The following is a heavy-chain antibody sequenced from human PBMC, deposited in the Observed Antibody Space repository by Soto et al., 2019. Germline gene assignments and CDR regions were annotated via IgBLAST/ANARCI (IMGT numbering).Heavy chain of an antibody. CDR1: GYTFTAYY. CDR3: ARDSYSGSYVH. D-gene: IGHD1-26*01. Sequence: QVQLVQSGAEVKKPGASVKVSCKASGYTFTAYYIHWVRQAPGQGLEWMGWINPNDGGTNYAQNFQDRVTMTSDTSITTAYMELSRLTSDATAVYFCARDSYSGSYVHWGQVTLVTVSS. CDR2: INPNDGGT. J-gene: IGHJ4*02. V-gene: IGHV1-2*02.